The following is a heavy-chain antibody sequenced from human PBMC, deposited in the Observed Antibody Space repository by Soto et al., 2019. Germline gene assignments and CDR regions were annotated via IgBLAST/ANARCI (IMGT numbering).Heavy chain of an antibody. V-gene: IGHV1-69*01. CDR3: ARRSVSHSNAFDF. J-gene: IGHJ3*01. Sequence: QVQLVQSGAEVKKPGSSVKVSCKASGGTFRNLAINWVRQAPGQGHEWMGGFIPIIGGGINAQKFQGRVTITSDESTSTAYMELSSMKSEDTAMYFCARRSVSHSNAFDFWGQGTMVTVSS. CDR2: FIPIIGGG. CDR1: GGTFRNLA. D-gene: IGHD2-15*01.